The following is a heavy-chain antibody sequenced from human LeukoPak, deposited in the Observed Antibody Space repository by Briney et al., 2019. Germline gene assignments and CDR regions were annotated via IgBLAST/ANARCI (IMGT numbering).Heavy chain of an antibody. CDR3: ARGRAEYSSGWFFDY. Sequence: SETLSLTXAVYGGSFGGYYWSWIRQTPGKGLEYIGEINHGGSTKYNPSLKSRVTISVDTSKSQFSLKLSSVTAADTAVYYCARGRAEYSSGWFFDYWGPGTLVTVSS. D-gene: IGHD6-19*01. CDR1: GGSFGGYY. J-gene: IGHJ4*02. V-gene: IGHV4-34*01. CDR2: INHGGST.